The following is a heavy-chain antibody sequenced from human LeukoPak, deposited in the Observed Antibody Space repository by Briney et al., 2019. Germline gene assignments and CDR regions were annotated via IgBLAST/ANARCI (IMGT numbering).Heavy chain of an antibody. CDR3: AREGSATARPFVSIXY. CDR1: VGSISSYY. V-gene: IGHV4-4*07. J-gene: IGHJ4*02. D-gene: IGHD6-6*01. CDR2: IHASGNT. Sequence: TSETLSLTCTVSVGSISSYYWSWLRQPAGKGLEWIGRIHASGNTDYNPSLRSRVTMSVDTSSNQFSLKLSSVTAADTAVFYCAREGSATARPFVSIXYWGQGTLVTVSS.